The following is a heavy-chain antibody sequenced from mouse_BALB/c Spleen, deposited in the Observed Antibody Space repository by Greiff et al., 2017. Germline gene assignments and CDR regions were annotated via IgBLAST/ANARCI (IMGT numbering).Heavy chain of an antibody. CDR2: IHYSGST. Sequence: VQLQQSGPDLVKPSQSLSLTCTVTGYSITSGYSWHWIRQFPGNKLEWLGYIHYSGSTNYNPSLKSRISITRDTSKNQFFLQLNSVTTEDTATYYCAELGEGFPFAYWGQGTLVTVSA. V-gene: IGHV3-1*02. D-gene: IGHD4-1*01. CDR3: AELGEGFPFAY. CDR1: GYSITSGYS. J-gene: IGHJ3*01.